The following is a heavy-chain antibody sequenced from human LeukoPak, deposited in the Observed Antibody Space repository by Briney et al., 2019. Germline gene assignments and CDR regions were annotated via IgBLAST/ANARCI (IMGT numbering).Heavy chain of an antibody. Sequence: PSETLSLTCTVSGGAISSDNYYWGWIRQPPGKGLEWIGSINYSGTTYYNPSLKSRVSISVDTSRTQFSLRWSSVTAADTAVYYCARLSDYWGQGTLVTVSS. CDR1: GGAISSDNYY. CDR2: INYSGTT. J-gene: IGHJ4*02. CDR3: ARLSDY. V-gene: IGHV4-39*01.